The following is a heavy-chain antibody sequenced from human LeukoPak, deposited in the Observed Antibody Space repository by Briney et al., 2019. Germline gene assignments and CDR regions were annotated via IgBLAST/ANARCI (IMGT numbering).Heavy chain of an antibody. CDR3: ARERIVAVPAALHWFDP. CDR1: GGSISSYY. Sequence: PSETLSLTCTVSGGSISSYYWSWIRQPAGKGLEWIGRIYTSGSTNYNPSLKSRVTMSVDTSKNQFSLKLSSVTAADTAVYYCARERIVAVPAALHWFDPWGQGTLVTVSS. J-gene: IGHJ5*02. D-gene: IGHD2-2*01. CDR2: IYTSGST. V-gene: IGHV4-4*07.